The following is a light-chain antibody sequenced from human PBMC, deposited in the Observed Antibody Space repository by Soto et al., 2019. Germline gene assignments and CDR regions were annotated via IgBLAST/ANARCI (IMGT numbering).Light chain of an antibody. CDR3: LFSHSSHQV. Sequence: NVMRTQPHSVSESPGKTVTISCTRSSGSIDSNYVQWYQQRPGSSPTTVIFEDKRRPSGVPDRFSGSIDSSSNSASLTISGLKTEDEDDYSCLFSHSSHQVFGRGIKLTVL. V-gene: IGLV6-57*01. CDR1: SGSIDSNY. J-gene: IGLJ2*01. CDR2: EDK.